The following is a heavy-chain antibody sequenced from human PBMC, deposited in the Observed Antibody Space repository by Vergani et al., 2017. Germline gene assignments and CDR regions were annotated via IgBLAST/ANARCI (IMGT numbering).Heavy chain of an antibody. CDR2: ISAYNGNT. CDR1: GYTFTSYG. J-gene: IGHJ5*02. Sequence: QVQLVQSGAEVKKPGASVKVSCKASGYTFTSYGISWVRQAPGQGLEWMGWISAYNGNTNYAQKLQGRVTMTTDTSTSTAYMELRSLRSDDTAVYYCASVRSSSNPQFHNWFDPWGQGTLVTVSS. CDR3: ASVRSSSNPQFHNWFDP. V-gene: IGHV1-18*04. D-gene: IGHD6-13*01.